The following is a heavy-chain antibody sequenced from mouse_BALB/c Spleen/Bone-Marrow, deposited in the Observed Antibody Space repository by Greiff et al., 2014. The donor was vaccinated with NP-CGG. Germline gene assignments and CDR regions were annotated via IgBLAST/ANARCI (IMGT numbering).Heavy chain of an antibody. V-gene: IGHV1-9*01. J-gene: IGHJ2*01. CDR3: ARRLLYYFDY. Sequence: QVQLKESGAELMKPGASVKISCKATGYTFSSYWIEWVKQRPGHGLEWIGEILPGSGSTNYNEKFKGKATFTADTSSNTAYMQLRSLTSEDSAVYYCARRLLYYFDYWGQGTTLTVSS. CDR2: ILPGSGST. D-gene: IGHD1-2*01. CDR1: GYTFSSYW.